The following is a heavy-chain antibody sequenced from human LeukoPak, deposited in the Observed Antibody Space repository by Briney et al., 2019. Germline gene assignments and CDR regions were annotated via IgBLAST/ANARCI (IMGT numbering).Heavy chain of an antibody. CDR2: ISYDGSNK. J-gene: IGHJ4*02. CDR3: AKDPGPYYFDY. CDR1: GFTFSSYA. Sequence: GGSLRLSCAASGFTFSSYAMHWVRQAPGKGLEWVAVISYDGSNKYYADSVKGRFTISRDNSKNTLYLQMNSLRAEDTAVYYCAKDPGPYYFDYWGQGTLVTVSS. V-gene: IGHV3-30-3*01.